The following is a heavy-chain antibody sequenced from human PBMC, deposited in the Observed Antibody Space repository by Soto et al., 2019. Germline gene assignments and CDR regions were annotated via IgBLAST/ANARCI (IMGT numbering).Heavy chain of an antibody. Sequence: ETLSLTCSVSGGFISSYYWSWIRQPPGKGLEWIGNIYYTGSTNYNPSLKSRVTISVDTSKHQFSLKLSSVTAADTALYYCARGGYCTSTTCFYYYMDVWGKGTTVTVSS. D-gene: IGHD2-2*01. CDR1: GGFISSYY. V-gene: IGHV4-59*01. J-gene: IGHJ6*03. CDR3: ARGGYCTSTTCFYYYMDV. CDR2: IYYTGST.